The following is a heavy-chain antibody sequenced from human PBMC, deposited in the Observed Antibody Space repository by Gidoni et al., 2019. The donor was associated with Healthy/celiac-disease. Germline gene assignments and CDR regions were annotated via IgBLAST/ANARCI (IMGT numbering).Heavy chain of an antibody. Sequence: QVQLQESGPGLVKPSQTLSLTCTVSGGSISSGGYYWSWIRQHPGKGLEWIGYIYYSGSTYYNPSLKSRVTISVDTSKNQFSLKLSSVTAADTAVYYCARGSQRYSSSWYLPENWFDPWGQGTLVTVSS. CDR3: ARGSQRYSSSWYLPENWFDP. D-gene: IGHD6-13*01. CDR1: GGSISSGGYY. J-gene: IGHJ5*02. V-gene: IGHV4-31*03. CDR2: IYYSGST.